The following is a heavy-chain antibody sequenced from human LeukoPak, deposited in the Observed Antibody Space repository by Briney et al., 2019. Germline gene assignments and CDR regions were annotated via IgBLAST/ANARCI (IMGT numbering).Heavy chain of an antibody. D-gene: IGHD6-19*01. CDR1: GYTFTSFG. Sequence: ASVKVSCKASGYTFTSFGISWVRQAPGQGLEWMGWISAYNGNTKSAQKFQGRVTMTRNTSISIAYMELSSLRSEDTAVYYCARRLAGTWYYYGMDVWGQGTTVTVSS. CDR2: ISAYNGNT. V-gene: IGHV1-18*01. J-gene: IGHJ6*02. CDR3: ARRLAGTWYYYGMDV.